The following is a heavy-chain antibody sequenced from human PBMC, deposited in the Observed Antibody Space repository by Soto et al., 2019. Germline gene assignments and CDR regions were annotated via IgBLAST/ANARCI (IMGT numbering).Heavy chain of an antibody. CDR1: GFTFSSYA. V-gene: IGHV3-30-3*01. Sequence: PGGSLRLSCAASGFTFSSYAMHWVRQAPGKGLEWVAVISYDGSNKYYADSVKGRFTISRDNSKNTLYLQMNSLRAEDTAVYYCASSVIVVVTAIYPTKYFQRWGQGTLVTVSS. D-gene: IGHD2-21*02. CDR2: ISYDGSNK. CDR3: ASSVIVVVTAIYPTKYFQR. J-gene: IGHJ1*01.